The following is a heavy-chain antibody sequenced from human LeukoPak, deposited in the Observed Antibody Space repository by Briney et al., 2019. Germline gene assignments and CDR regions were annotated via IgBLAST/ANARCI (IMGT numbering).Heavy chain of an antibody. CDR3: ATSSMRLWFDY. V-gene: IGHV1-2*02. Sequence: ASVKVSCKASGYTFTGYYMHWVRQAPGQGLEWMGWINPNSGGTNYAQEFQGRVTMTRDTSISTAYMELSRLRSDDTAVYYCATSSMRLWFDYWGQGTLVTVSS. CDR1: GYTFTGYY. J-gene: IGHJ4*02. D-gene: IGHD5-18*01. CDR2: INPNSGGT.